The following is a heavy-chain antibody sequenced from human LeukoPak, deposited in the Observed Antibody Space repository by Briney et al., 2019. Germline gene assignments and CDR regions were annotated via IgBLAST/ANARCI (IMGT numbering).Heavy chain of an antibody. CDR1: GYTLTELS. V-gene: IGHV1-24*01. J-gene: IGHJ5*02. Sequence: ASVKVSCKVSGYTLTELSMHWVRQAPGKGLEWMGGFDPEDGETIYAQKFQGRVTMTEGTSTDTAYMELSSLRSEDTAVYYCATDRQGSSFWFDPWGQGTLVTVSS. D-gene: IGHD6-13*01. CDR3: ATDRQGSSFWFDP. CDR2: FDPEDGET.